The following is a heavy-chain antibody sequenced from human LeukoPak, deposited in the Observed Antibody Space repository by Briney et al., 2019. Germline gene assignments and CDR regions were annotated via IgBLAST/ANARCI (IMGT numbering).Heavy chain of an antibody. CDR1: GYSISSGYY. Sequence: SETLSLTCAVSGYSISSGYYWGWIRQPPGKGPEWIGSIYHSGSTYCNPSLKSRVTISVDTSKNQFSLKLSSVTAADTAVYYCARNLEITIFGVVILDYFDYWGQGTLVTVSS. D-gene: IGHD3-3*01. J-gene: IGHJ4*02. CDR3: ARNLEITIFGVVILDYFDY. CDR2: IYHSGST. V-gene: IGHV4-38-2*01.